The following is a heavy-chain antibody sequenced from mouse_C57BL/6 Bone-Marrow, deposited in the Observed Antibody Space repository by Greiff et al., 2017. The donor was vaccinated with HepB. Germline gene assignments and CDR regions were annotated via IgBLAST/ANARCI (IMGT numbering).Heavy chain of an antibody. J-gene: IGHJ4*01. CDR2: IDPENGDT. CDR1: GFNIKDDY. D-gene: IGHD6-2*01. V-gene: IGHV14-4*01. CDR3: TTLSEDAMDY. Sequence: VQLQQSGAELVRPGASVKLSCTASGFNIKDDYMHWVKQRPEQGLEWIGWIDPENGDTEYASKFQGKATITAYTSSNTAYLQLSSLTSEDTAVYYCTTLSEDAMDYWGQGTSVTVSS.